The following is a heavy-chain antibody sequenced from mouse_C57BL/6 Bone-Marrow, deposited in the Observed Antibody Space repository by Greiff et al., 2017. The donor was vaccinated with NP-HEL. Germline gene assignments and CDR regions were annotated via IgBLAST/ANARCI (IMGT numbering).Heavy chain of an antibody. Sequence: EVQLVESGGGLVQPGGSLSLSCAASGFTFTDYYMSWVRQPPGKALEWLGFIRNKANGYTTEYSASVKGRFTISRDNSQSILYRQMNALRAEDSATYYCARYSYVDFDYWGQGTTLTVSS. CDR1: GFTFTDYY. V-gene: IGHV7-3*01. J-gene: IGHJ2*01. CDR3: ARYSYVDFDY. CDR2: IRNKANGYTT.